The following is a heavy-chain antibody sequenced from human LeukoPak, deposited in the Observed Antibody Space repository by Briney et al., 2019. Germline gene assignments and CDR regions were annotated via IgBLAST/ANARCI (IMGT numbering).Heavy chain of an antibody. CDR2: IYYGGST. Sequence: PSQTLSITCAVSGLSISSVSASWTWIRQPPVKILAWIGYIYYGGSTYYNPSLKSRVTISVDTSKNQFSLKLSSVTAADTAVYYCARNVAVAGYYMDVWGKGATVTISS. V-gene: IGHV4-30-4*07. CDR3: ARNVAVAGYYMDV. D-gene: IGHD6-19*01. CDR1: GLSISSVSAS. J-gene: IGHJ6*03.